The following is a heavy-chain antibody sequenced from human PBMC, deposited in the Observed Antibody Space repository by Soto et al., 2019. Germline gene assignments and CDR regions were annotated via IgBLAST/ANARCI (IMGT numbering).Heavy chain of an antibody. V-gene: IGHV4-31*03. J-gene: IGHJ6*02. CDR1: GGSISSGGYD. CDR2: IYYSGST. Sequence: SETLSLTCTVSGGSISSGGYDWSWIRKHPGKGLEWIGYIYYSGSTYYNPSLKSRVTISVDTSKNHFSLKLSSVTAADTAVYYCAKEYSSSCGNYYGMDVWGQGTTVTVSS. D-gene: IGHD6-6*01. CDR3: AKEYSSSCGNYYGMDV.